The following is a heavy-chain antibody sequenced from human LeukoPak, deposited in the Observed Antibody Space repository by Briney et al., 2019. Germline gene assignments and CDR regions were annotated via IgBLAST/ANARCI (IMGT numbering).Heavy chain of an antibody. CDR2: IDYSGST. CDR1: GGSISSGGYY. V-gene: IGHV4-31*03. Sequence: PSETLSLTCTVSGGSISSGGYYWSWIRQHPGKGLEWIGYIDYSGSTYYNPSLKSRVTISVDTSKNQFSLKLSSVTAADTAVYYCARTYYYDSSGYDYWGQGTLVTVSS. D-gene: IGHD3-22*01. J-gene: IGHJ4*02. CDR3: ARTYYYDSSGYDY.